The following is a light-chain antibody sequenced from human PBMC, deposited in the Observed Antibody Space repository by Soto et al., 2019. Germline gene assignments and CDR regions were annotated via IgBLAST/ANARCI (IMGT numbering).Light chain of an antibody. CDR1: QGISNW. J-gene: IGKJ4*01. CDR3: QQYNSYPLT. CDR2: AAF. V-gene: IGKV1D-16*01. Sequence: DTQMTQSPSSLSASVGDRVTMTCRASQGISNWLAWYQQKPGEATKSLISAAFNLQSGVPSRFSGSGAWSYFTLTSSSLQPEDVANYYGQQYNSYPLTFGGGPKVEIK.